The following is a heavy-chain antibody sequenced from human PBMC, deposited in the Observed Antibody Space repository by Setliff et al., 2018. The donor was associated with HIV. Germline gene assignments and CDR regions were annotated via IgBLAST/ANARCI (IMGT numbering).Heavy chain of an antibody. CDR3: ARDPPSSNPTLQYAFDL. CDR2: ISPYNGNT. V-gene: IGHV1-18*01. Sequence: ASVKVSCKASGYTFSTYSISWVRQAPGQGLEWLGWISPYNGNTKYAEKFQGRVTMTTDTSTSTAFMELRSLTSDDTAVYFCARDPPSSNPTLQYAFDLWGQGTMVT. CDR1: GYTFSTYS. J-gene: IGHJ3*01. D-gene: IGHD4-4*01.